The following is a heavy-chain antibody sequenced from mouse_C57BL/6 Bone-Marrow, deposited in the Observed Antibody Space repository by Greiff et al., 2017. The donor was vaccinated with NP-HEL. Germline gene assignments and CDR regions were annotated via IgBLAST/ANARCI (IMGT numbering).Heavy chain of an antibody. CDR3: AREDGSSYGDAMDY. CDR2: ISSGSSTI. CDR1: GFPFSDYG. J-gene: IGHJ4*01. Sequence: EVKVEESGGGLAKPGGSLKLSCAASGFPFSDYGMHWVRQAPEKGLEWVAYISSGSSTIYYADTVKGRFTISRDNAKNTLFLQMTSLRSEDTAMYYCAREDGSSYGDAMDYWGQGTSVTVSS. D-gene: IGHD1-1*01. V-gene: IGHV5-17*01.